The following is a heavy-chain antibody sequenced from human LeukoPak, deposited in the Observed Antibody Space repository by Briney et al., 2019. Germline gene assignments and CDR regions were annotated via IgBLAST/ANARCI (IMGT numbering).Heavy chain of an antibody. CDR1: GFTFESHA. CDR3: ARDRFFVWSGYYTRRYFDY. Sequence: PGGSLRLSCAASGFTFESHAMNWVRQAPGKGLEWVSSISSSSYIYYADSVKGRFTISRDNAKNSLYLQMNSLRAEDTAVYYCARDRFFVWSGYYTRRYFDYWGQGTLVTVSS. CDR2: ISSSSYI. J-gene: IGHJ4*02. D-gene: IGHD3-3*01. V-gene: IGHV3-21*01.